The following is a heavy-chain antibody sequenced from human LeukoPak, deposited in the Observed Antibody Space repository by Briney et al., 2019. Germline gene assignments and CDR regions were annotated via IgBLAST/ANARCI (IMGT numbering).Heavy chain of an antibody. J-gene: IGHJ4*02. CDR1: GGSIRSYY. CDR3: AAVVVSGTPYFDY. V-gene: IGHV4-59*03. Sequence: SETLSLTCTVSGGSIRSYYWTWIRHPPGKGLEWIGYMYYTGSTKYNTSLKSRVSISVDTSKNQFSLTLTSVTAADTAVYYCAAVVVSGTPYFDYWGQGTLVTVSS. CDR2: MYYTGST. D-gene: IGHD2-21*02.